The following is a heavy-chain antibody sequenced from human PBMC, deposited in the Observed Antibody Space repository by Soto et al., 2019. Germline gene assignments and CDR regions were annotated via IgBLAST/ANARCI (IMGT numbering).Heavy chain of an antibody. CDR3: ARDSPGYCTNGVCYTYYFDY. D-gene: IGHD2-8*01. CDR2: ISYDGSNK. J-gene: IGHJ4*02. CDR1: GFTSSSYA. Sequence: GGSLRLSCAASGFTSSSYAMHWVRQAPGKGLEWVAVISYDGSNKYYADSVKGRFTISRDNSKNTLYLQMNSLRAEDTAVYYCARDSPGYCTNGVCYTYYFDYWGQGTLVTVSS. V-gene: IGHV3-30-3*01.